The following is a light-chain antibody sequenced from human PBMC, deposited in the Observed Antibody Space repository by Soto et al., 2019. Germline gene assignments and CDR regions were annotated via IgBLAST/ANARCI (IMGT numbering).Light chain of an antibody. CDR2: DAS. CDR1: QSISSW. Sequence: EIQMSQSPSTLSASVGDRVTITCRASQSISSWLAWYQQKPGKAPKLLIYDASSLESGVPSRFSGSGSGTEFTLTISSLQHDDFATYYCQQYNSYVLWTFGQRGKAAIK. J-gene: IGKJ1*01. CDR3: QQYNSYVLWT. V-gene: IGKV1-5*01.